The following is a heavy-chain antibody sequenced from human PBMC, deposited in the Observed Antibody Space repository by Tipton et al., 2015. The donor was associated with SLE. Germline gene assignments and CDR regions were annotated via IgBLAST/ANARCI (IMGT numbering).Heavy chain of an antibody. CDR2: IIPILGIA. Sequence: QLVQSGPEVKKPGSSVKVSCKASGGTFSSYAISWVRQAPGQGLEWMGRIIPILGIANYAQKFQGRVTITADKSTSTAYMELSSLRSEDTAVYYCASPGDYELRAFDIWGQGTMVTVSS. CDR3: ASPGDYELRAFDI. V-gene: IGHV1-69*09. J-gene: IGHJ3*02. D-gene: IGHD4-17*01. CDR1: GGTFSSYA.